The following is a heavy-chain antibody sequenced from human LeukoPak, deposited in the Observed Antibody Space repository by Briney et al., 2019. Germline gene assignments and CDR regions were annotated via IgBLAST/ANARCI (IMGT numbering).Heavy chain of an antibody. D-gene: IGHD6-13*01. CDR1: GGTFSSYA. CDR2: IIPIFGTA. V-gene: IGHV1-69*06. CDR3: AREAAAAGTQWFDP. Sequence: ASVKVSCKASGGTFSSYAISWVRQAPGQGLEWMGGIIPIFGTANYAQKFQGRVTITADKSTSTAYMELSNLRSEDTAVYYCAREAAAAGTQWFDPWGQGTLVTVSS. J-gene: IGHJ5*02.